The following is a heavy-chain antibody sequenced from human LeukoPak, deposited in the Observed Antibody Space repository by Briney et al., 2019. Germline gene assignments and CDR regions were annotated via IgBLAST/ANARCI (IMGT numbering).Heavy chain of an antibody. V-gene: IGHV3-48*03. CDR2: ISNSGSPI. Sequence: PGGSLRLSCAASGFTFSNYEMNWVRQAPGKGLEWASYISNSGSPIYYADSVKGRFTISRDNAKNSLYLQMNSLRAEDTAIYYCAYTVAFDYWGQGTLVTVSS. CDR3: AYTVAFDY. CDR1: GFTFSNYE. D-gene: IGHD4-23*01. J-gene: IGHJ4*02.